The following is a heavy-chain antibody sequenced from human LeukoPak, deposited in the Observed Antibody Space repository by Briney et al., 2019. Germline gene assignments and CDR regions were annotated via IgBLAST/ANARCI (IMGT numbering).Heavy chain of an antibody. CDR2: ISGSGGST. J-gene: IGHJ6*02. V-gene: IGHV3-23*01. CDR3: AKDRPSGRYYYYYYGMDV. D-gene: IGHD1-1*01. Sequence: GGSLRLSCAASGFTFSSYAMSWVRQAPGKGLEWVSAISGSGGSTYYADSVKGRFNISRDNSKNTLYLQMNSLRAEDTAVYYCAKDRPSGRYYYYYYGMDVWGQGTTVTVSS. CDR1: GFTFSSYA.